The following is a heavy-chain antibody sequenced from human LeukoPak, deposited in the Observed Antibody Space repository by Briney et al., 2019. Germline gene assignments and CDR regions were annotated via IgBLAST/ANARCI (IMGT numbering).Heavy chain of an antibody. Sequence: ASMQVSCKASGYTFTGYYMHWVRQAPGQGLEWMGWINPNSGGTNYAQKFQGRVTMTRDTSISTAYMELSRLRSDDTAVYYCASERAYRGGDCYPKEGDAFDIWGQGTMVTVSS. CDR2: INPNSGGT. D-gene: IGHD2-21*02. J-gene: IGHJ3*02. CDR1: GYTFTGYY. V-gene: IGHV1-2*02. CDR3: ASERAYRGGDCYPKEGDAFDI.